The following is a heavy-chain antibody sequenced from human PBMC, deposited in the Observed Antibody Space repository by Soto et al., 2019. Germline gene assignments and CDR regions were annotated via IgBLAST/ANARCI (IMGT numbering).Heavy chain of an antibody. J-gene: IGHJ4*02. CDR3: TYYGSGSATFDY. Sequence: GASVEVSCKASGYTFPRYDINWVRQATGQGLEWMGWMNPNSGNTGYAQKFQGRVTMTRNTSISTAYMELSSLRSEDTAVYYCTYYGSGSATFDYWGQGTLVTVSS. V-gene: IGHV1-8*01. D-gene: IGHD3-10*01. CDR1: GYTFPRYD. CDR2: MNPNSGNT.